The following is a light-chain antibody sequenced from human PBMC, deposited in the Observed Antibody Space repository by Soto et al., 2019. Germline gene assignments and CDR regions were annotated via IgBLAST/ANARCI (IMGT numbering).Light chain of an antibody. CDR1: SSNIGSNY. CDR2: RNN. CDR3: TAWDNSLSGVV. Sequence: QSVLTQPPSASGTPGQRVTISCSGSSSNIGSNYVYWYQQLPGTAPKLLIYRNNYRPSGVPDRFSGPKSDTSASLAIGGLRSEDEADYFCTAWDNSLSGVVFGGGTKLTVL. J-gene: IGLJ2*01. V-gene: IGLV1-47*01.